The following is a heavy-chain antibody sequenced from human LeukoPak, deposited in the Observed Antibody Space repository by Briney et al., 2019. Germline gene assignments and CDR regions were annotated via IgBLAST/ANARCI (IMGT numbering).Heavy chain of an antibody. J-gene: IGHJ4*02. D-gene: IGHD3-10*01. CDR3: VRVYYYASGPFDY. Sequence: GGSLTLSCAASGFTFNMYAKHWVRQAPGEGLEWLAFISSYESNKDHADSVKGRFTISRDNSKDTLYLQMNSLTVEDTAVYYCVRVYYYASGPFDYWGQGALVTVSS. CDR2: ISSYESNK. V-gene: IGHV3-30-3*01. CDR1: GFTFNMYA.